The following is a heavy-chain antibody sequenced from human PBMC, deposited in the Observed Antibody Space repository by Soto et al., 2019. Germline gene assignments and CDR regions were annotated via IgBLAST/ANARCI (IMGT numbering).Heavy chain of an antibody. CDR1: GFTFDDYA. V-gene: IGHV3-9*01. Sequence: SLRLSCAASGFTFDDYAMHWGRQAPGKGLGWVSGISWNSGSIGYADSVKGRFTISIDNAKNSLYLQMTGLRAEDPALYYFSKAAFEGYNSGRDPRNQNAFDIWGQGTMVTVSS. J-gene: IGHJ3*02. CDR3: SKAAFEGYNSGRDPRNQNAFDI. D-gene: IGHD5-12*01. CDR2: ISWNSGSI.